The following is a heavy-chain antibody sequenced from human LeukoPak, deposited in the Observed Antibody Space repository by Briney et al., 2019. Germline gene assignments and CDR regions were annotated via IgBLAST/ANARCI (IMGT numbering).Heavy chain of an antibody. Sequence: GASVKVSCKASGYTFTSYDINWVRQATGQGLEWMGWMNPNSGNTGYAQKFQGRVTMTRNTSISIAYMELSSLRSEDTAVYYCAKEKFDWGTMYYFDYWGQGTLVTVSS. J-gene: IGHJ4*02. D-gene: IGHD3-9*01. CDR1: GYTFTSYD. V-gene: IGHV1-8*01. CDR3: AKEKFDWGTMYYFDY. CDR2: MNPNSGNT.